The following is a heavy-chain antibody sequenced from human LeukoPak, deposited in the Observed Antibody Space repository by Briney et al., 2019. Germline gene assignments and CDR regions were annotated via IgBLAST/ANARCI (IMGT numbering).Heavy chain of an antibody. J-gene: IGHJ4*02. Sequence: PSETLSLTCTVSGGSISSGDYYWSWIRQPPGKGLEWIGYIYYSGSTNYNPSLKSRVTISVDTSKNQFSLKLSSVTAADTAVYYCATSSGYSPGNFDYWGQGTLVTVSS. CDR3: ATSSGYSPGNFDY. CDR2: IYYSGST. V-gene: IGHV4-61*08. CDR1: GGSISSGDYY. D-gene: IGHD3-22*01.